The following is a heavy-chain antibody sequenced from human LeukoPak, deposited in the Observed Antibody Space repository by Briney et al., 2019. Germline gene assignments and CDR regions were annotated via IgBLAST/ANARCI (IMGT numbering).Heavy chain of an antibody. CDR1: GYSISSGYY. V-gene: IGHV4-38-2*02. Sequence: PSETLSLTCTVSGYSISSGYYWGWIRQPPGKGLEWIGSIYHSGSTYYNPSLKSRVTISVDTSKNQFSLKLSSVTAADTAVYYCAREVWYYYDSSGYYFDYWGQGTLVTVSS. D-gene: IGHD3-22*01. CDR2: IYHSGST. J-gene: IGHJ4*02. CDR3: AREVWYYYDSSGYYFDY.